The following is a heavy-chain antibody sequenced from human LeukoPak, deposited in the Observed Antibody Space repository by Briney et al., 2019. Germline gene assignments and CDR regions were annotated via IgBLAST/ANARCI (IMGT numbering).Heavy chain of an antibody. D-gene: IGHD5-18*01. Sequence: GGSLRLFCAASGFTLSNYWMHWVRQAPGKGLEWVANIKQDGSEKYYVDSVKGRFTISRDNAKNSLYLQMNSLRAEDTAVYYCARRGYSYGYEYYFDYWGQGTLVTVSS. CDR3: ARRGYSYGYEYYFDY. J-gene: IGHJ4*02. CDR2: IKQDGSEK. CDR1: GFTLSNYW. V-gene: IGHV3-7*01.